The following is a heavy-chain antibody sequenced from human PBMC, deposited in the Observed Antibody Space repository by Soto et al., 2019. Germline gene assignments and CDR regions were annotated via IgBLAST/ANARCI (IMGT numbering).Heavy chain of an antibody. J-gene: IGHJ4*02. D-gene: IGHD3-22*01. Sequence: QVQLQQWGAGLLKPSETLSLTCAVYGGSFSGYYWSWIRQPPGKGLEWIGEINHSGSTNYNPSLKSRVTISVDTSKNQFSLKLSSVTAADTAVYYCARVLFPGYSSQPSSGYFYYFDYWGQGTLVTVSS. CDR1: GGSFSGYY. CDR2: INHSGST. V-gene: IGHV4-34*01. CDR3: ARVLFPGYSSQPSSGYFYYFDY.